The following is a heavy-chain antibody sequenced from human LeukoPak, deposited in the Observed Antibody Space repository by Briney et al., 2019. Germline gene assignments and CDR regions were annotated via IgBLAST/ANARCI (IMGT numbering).Heavy chain of an antibody. CDR1: GGSISSYY. J-gene: IGHJ4*02. CDR2: IYYSGST. D-gene: IGHD3-10*01. Sequence: TSETLSLTCTVSGGSISSYYWSWIRQPPGKGLEWIGYIYYSGSTNYNPSLKSRVTISVDTSKNQFSLKLSSVTAADTAVYYCARESGYYYGSGSYAKGFDYWGQGTLVTVSS. V-gene: IGHV4-59*01. CDR3: ARESGYYYGSGSYAKGFDY.